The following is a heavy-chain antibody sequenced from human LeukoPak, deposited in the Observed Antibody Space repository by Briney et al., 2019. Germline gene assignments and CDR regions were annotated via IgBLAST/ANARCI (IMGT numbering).Heavy chain of an antibody. CDR1: GGTFSSYA. Sequence: ASVKVSCKASGGTFSSYAISWVRQAPGQGLEWMGRIIPIFGTANYAQKFQGRVTITTDESTSTAYMELSSPRSEDTAVYYCARDRYYDKTLPYLSNWFDPWGQGTLVTVSS. V-gene: IGHV1-69*05. CDR3: ARDRYYDKTLPYLSNWFDP. J-gene: IGHJ5*02. D-gene: IGHD3-22*01. CDR2: IIPIFGTA.